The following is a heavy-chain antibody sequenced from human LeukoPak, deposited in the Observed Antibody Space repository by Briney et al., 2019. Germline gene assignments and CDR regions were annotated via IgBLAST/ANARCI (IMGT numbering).Heavy chain of an antibody. V-gene: IGHV3-64*01. CDR1: GFTFSSYT. Sequence: GSLRLSCAASGFTFSSYTIHWVRQAPGKGLEYVSAISSSGGSTYYANSVKGRFTISRDNSKNILYLQMGSLRSEDMAVYYCALVAAKFEGYDYWGQGTLVTVSS. CDR3: ALVAAKFEGYDY. J-gene: IGHJ4*02. CDR2: ISSSGGST. D-gene: IGHD2-15*01.